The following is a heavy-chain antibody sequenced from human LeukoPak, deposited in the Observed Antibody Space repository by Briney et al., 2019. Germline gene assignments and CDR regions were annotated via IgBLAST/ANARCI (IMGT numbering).Heavy chain of an antibody. D-gene: IGHD6-19*01. J-gene: IGHJ4*02. CDR1: GYSFTSYW. Sequence: GESLKISCKASGYSFTSYWIGWVRQMPGKGLEWMGIIYPGDSDTRYSPSFQGQVTISADKSISTAYLQWSSLKASDTAMYYCARLVQQWLVRSGYFDYWGQGTLVTVSS. V-gene: IGHV5-51*01. CDR3: ARLVQQWLVRSGYFDY. CDR2: IYPGDSDT.